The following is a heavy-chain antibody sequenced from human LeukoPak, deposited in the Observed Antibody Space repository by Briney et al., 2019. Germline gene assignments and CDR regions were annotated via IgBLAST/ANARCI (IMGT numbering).Heavy chain of an antibody. V-gene: IGHV4-59*01. Sequence: SETLSLTCSVSGGPISGCHWSWIRQPPGKGLEWIGYIYYSGTSGSTNYNPSLKSRVTISVDTSKNQFSLDLSSVTAADTAVYYCARWNSGGDYWGQGTLVTVSS. D-gene: IGHD1/OR15-1a*01. CDR3: ARWNSGGDY. J-gene: IGHJ4*02. CDR1: GGPISGCH. CDR2: IYYSGTSGST.